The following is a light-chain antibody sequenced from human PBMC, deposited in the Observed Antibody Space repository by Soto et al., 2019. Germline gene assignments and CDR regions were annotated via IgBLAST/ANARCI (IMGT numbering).Light chain of an antibody. CDR1: RNVSIY. V-gene: IGKV1-39*01. CDR3: PQSYQTHS. J-gene: IGKJ5*01. Sequence: DIPLTQSPSSRASSVGDVGTLTCRSSRNVSIYLNWYQHKPGKGPTLLIHATSNLQIGVPSRFSGSGYGTEFTLTISSLEPEDFGTYYCPQSYQTHSLGQRTRMEIK. CDR2: ATS.